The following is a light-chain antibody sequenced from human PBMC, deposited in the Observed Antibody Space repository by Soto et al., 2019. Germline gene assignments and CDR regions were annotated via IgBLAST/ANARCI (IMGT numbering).Light chain of an antibody. Sequence: DIQMTQSPSTLSASVGDRVIITCRASQNINNWLAWYQQKPGKAPKLLIYRASSLENGVPSRFSGRGSGTDFIFTITSLQPDDFATYYCQQYSSDSTFGQGTKVEIK. CDR2: RAS. J-gene: IGKJ1*01. CDR1: QNINNW. V-gene: IGKV1-5*03. CDR3: QQYSSDST.